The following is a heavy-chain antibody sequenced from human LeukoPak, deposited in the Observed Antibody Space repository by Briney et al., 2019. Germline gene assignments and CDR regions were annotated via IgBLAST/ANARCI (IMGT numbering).Heavy chain of an antibody. CDR2: ISFDGSIE. J-gene: IGHJ3*01. Sequence: GGSLRLSCAASGFTFSSYGMHWVRQTPGQGLGWVALISFDGSIEYYVDSVKGRFTISRDNSKNTLFLQMNSLRPEDTAVYYCAKDSDIAVAGSDDALDVWGQGTMVTVSS. CDR3: AKDSDIAVAGSDDALDV. D-gene: IGHD6-19*01. V-gene: IGHV3-30*18. CDR1: GFTFSSYG.